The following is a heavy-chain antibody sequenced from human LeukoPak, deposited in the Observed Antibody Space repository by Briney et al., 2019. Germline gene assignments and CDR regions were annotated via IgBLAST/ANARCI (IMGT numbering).Heavy chain of an antibody. V-gene: IGHV3-30*04. J-gene: IGHJ4*02. Sequence: GGSLRLSCAASGFSFSSYAMHWVRQAPGKGLEWVAVISYDGGNKYYADSVKGRFTISRDNSKNTLYLQMNSLRAEDTAVYYCARESGYGAHFDYWGQGTLVTVSS. CDR3: ARESGYGAHFDY. D-gene: IGHD4-17*01. CDR1: GFSFSSYA. CDR2: ISYDGGNK.